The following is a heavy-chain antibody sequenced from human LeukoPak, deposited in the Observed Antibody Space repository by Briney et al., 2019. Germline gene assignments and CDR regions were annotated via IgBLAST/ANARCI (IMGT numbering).Heavy chain of an antibody. CDR3: AREVTGWYYFDY. D-gene: IGHD6-19*01. Sequence: GGSLRLSCAASGFTFSSYSMNWVRQAPGKGLEWVSSISSSSSYIYYADSVKGRFTISRDNAKNSLYLQMNSLRAEDTAVYYCAREVTGWYYFDYWGQGTLVTVSS. V-gene: IGHV3-21*01. CDR2: ISSSSSYI. CDR1: GFTFSSYS. J-gene: IGHJ4*02.